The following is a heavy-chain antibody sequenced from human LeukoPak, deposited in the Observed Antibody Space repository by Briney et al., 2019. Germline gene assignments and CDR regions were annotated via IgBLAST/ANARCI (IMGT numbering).Heavy chain of an antibody. V-gene: IGHV3-21*01. CDR2: ISSGSSYI. D-gene: IGHD2-15*01. CDR1: GFTFSSYS. CDR3: ARDNHYCSGGSCFGSNNWFDP. J-gene: IGHJ5*02. Sequence: GGSLRLSCAASGFTFSSYSMNWVRQAPGKGLEWVSSISSGSSYIYYADSVKGRFTISRDNAKNSLYLQMNSLRAEDTAVYYCARDNHYCSGGSCFGSNNWFDPWGQGTLVTVSS.